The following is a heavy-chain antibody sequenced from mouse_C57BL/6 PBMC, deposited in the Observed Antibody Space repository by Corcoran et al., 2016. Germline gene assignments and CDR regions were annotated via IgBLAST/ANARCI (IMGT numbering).Heavy chain of an antibody. V-gene: IGHV1-85*01. J-gene: IGHJ3*01. CDR1: GYTFTSYD. CDR2: MYPRDGST. Sequence: VKLQQSGPELVKPGASVKLSCKATGYTFTSYDRNWVKQRPGPGIGWIGWMYPRDGSTKYNEKFQGKTTLTVDTSSSTAYMELHSLTSEDSAVYFFARKPNSNYPAWFAYWGQGTLVIVSA. D-gene: IGHD2-5*01. CDR3: ARKPNSNYPAWFAY.